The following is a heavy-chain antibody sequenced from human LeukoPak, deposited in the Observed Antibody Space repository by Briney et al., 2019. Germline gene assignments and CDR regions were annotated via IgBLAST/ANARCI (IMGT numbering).Heavy chain of an antibody. V-gene: IGHV3-30*02. D-gene: IGHD3-10*01. CDR1: GFIFSDYG. CDR3: AKEIRGRDADY. CDR2: IRYDGSSK. Sequence: GGSLRLSCSASGFIFSDYGMHWVRQAPGKGLEWVAFIRYDGSSKSYADSVKGRFTISRDNSKNTLYLQMNSLRSEDTAVYYCAKEIRGRDADYWGQGTLVTVAS. J-gene: IGHJ4*02.